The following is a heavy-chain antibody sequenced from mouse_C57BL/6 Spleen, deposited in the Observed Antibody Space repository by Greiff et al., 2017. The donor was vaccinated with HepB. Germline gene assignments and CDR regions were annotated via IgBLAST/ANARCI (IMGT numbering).Heavy chain of an antibody. CDR2: INPSNGGT. CDR3: ARSAFITTVVGYGWYFDV. J-gene: IGHJ1*03. V-gene: IGHV1-53*01. CDR1: GYTFTSYW. Sequence: QVQLQQPGTELVKPGASVKLSCKASGYTFTSYWMHWVKQRPGQGLEWIGNINPSNGGTNYNEKFKSKATLTVDKSSSTAYMQLSSLTSEDSAVYYCARSAFITTVVGYGWYFDVWGTGTTVTVSS. D-gene: IGHD1-1*01.